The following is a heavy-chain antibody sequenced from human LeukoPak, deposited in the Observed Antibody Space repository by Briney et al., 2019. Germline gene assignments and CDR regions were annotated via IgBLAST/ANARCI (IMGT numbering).Heavy chain of an antibody. Sequence: SETLSLTCAVYGGSFSGYYWSWIRQPPGKGLEWIGEINHSGSTNYNPSLKSRVTISVDTSKNQFSPKLSSVTAADTAVYYCARPGGDWLPDYWGQGTLVTVSS. CDR3: ARPGGDWLPDY. V-gene: IGHV4-34*01. J-gene: IGHJ4*02. CDR1: GGSFSGYY. CDR2: INHSGST. D-gene: IGHD2-21*02.